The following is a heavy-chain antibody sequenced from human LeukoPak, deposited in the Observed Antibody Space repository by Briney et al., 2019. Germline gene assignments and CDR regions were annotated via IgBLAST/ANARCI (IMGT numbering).Heavy chain of an antibody. D-gene: IGHD1-1*01. Sequence: SETLSLTCAVYGGSFSGYYWSWIRQPAGKGLEWIGRIYTSGSTNYNPSLKSRVTISVDTSKNQFSLKLSSVTAADTAVYYCARGPYRFDPWGQGTLVTVSS. J-gene: IGHJ5*02. CDR1: GGSFSGYY. CDR3: ARGPYRFDP. V-gene: IGHV4-59*10. CDR2: IYTSGST.